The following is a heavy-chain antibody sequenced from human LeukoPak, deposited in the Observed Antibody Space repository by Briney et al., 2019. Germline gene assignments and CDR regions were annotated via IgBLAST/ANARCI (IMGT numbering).Heavy chain of an antibody. CDR3: ARLERYCSSTSCYEGGIDY. CDR1: GGSISSYY. J-gene: IGHJ4*02. D-gene: IGHD2-2*01. V-gene: IGHV4-4*09. CDR2: IYTSGST. Sequence: PSETLSLTCTVSGGSISSYYWSWIRQPPGKGLEWIGYIYTSGSTNYNPSLKSRVTISVDTSKNQFSLKLSSVTATDTAVYYCARLERYCSSTSCYEGGIDYWGQGTLVTVS.